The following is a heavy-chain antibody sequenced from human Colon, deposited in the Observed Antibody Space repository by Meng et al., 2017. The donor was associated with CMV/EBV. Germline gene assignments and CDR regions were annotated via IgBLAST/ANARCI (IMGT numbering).Heavy chain of an antibody. V-gene: IGHV1-46*04. Sequence: ASVKVSCKASGYTFTNYYIHWVRQAPGQGLEWLGVINASGGSTIFAQILQGRVTLTRDTSTNTVHMEVTSLRSEDTATYYCARGAVGNSRRPYFATDVWGQGTTVTVSS. J-gene: IGHJ6*02. D-gene: IGHD2/OR15-2a*01. CDR2: INASGGST. CDR1: GYTFTNYY. CDR3: ARGAVGNSRRPYFATDV.